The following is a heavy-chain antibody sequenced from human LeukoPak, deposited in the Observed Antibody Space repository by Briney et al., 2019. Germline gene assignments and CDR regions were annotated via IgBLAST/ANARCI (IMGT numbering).Heavy chain of an antibody. Sequence: GGSLRLSCAASGFTFSDYAMHWVRQAPGKGLEWVAVISYDGSNKYYGDSVKGRFTISRDNSKNTLSLQMNSLRAEDTAVYFCAPRYSTSWSNWFDPWGQGTLVTVSS. CDR1: GFTFSDYA. CDR2: ISYDGSNK. J-gene: IGHJ5*02. D-gene: IGHD6-13*01. V-gene: IGHV3-30*04. CDR3: APRYSTSWSNWFDP.